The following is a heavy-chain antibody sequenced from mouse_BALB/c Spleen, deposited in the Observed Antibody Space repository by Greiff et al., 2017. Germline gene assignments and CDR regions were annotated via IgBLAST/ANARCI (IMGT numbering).Heavy chain of an antibody. V-gene: IGHV14-3*02. Sequence: VQLKESGAELVKPGASVKLSCTASGFNIKDTNMHWVKQRPEQGLEWIGRIDPANGNTKYDPKFQGKATITADTSSNTAYLQLSSLTSEDTAVYYCAYGNYAMDYWGQGTSVTVSS. J-gene: IGHJ4*01. CDR1: GFNIKDTN. D-gene: IGHD2-10*02. CDR3: AYGNYAMDY. CDR2: IDPANGNT.